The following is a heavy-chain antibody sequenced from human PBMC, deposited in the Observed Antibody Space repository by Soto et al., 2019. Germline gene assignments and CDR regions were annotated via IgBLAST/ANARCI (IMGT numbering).Heavy chain of an antibody. D-gene: IGHD6-13*01. Sequence: GSLRLSFAASGFTFSSYAMSWVHQAPGKGLEWVSAISGSGGSTYYADSVKGRFTISRDNSKNTLYLQMNSLRAEDTAVYYCAKAGQIAAAGTIFWDWFDPWGQGTLVTVSS. J-gene: IGHJ5*02. CDR2: ISGSGGST. CDR3: AKAGQIAAAGTIFWDWFDP. V-gene: IGHV3-23*01. CDR1: GFTFSSYA.